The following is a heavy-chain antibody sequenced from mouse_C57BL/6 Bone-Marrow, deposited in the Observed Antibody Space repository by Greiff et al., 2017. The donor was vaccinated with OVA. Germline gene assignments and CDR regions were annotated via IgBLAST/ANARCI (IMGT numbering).Heavy chain of an antibody. CDR2: ISHSGST. V-gene: IGHV3-8*01. CDR3: ARCNWLNWYFDV. J-gene: IGHJ1*03. D-gene: IGHD4-1*01. CDR1: GYSITSDY. Sequence: VQLQQSGPGLAKPSQTLSLTCSATGYSITSDYWNWIRKFPGNKLEYMGYISHSGSTNYNPSLKSRISITRDTTKNQYYLQLNSVTTEDTATYYCARCNWLNWYFDVWGTGTAVTVSS.